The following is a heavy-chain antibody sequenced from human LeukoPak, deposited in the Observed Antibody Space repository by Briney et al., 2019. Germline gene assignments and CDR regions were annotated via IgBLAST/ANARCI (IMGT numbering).Heavy chain of an antibody. Sequence: GGSLRLSCEGSGFTFSNYWMGWVRQAPGKGLEWVGLIKSKTDGGATDYAAPVIGRFTISADDSKNTLYLQMNSLKTEDTAVYYCTTSHSALGAFDIWGQGTMVTVSS. CDR2: IKSKTDGGAT. CDR3: TTSHSALGAFDI. V-gene: IGHV3-15*01. J-gene: IGHJ3*02. D-gene: IGHD3-16*01. CDR1: GFTFSNYW.